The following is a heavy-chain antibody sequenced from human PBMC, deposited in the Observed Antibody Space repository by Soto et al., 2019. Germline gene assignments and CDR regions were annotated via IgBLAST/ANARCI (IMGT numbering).Heavy chain of an antibody. Sequence: QVQLVQSGAEVKKPESSVKVSCKASGGTFSSYTISWVRQAPGQGLEWMGRIIPILGIANYAQKFQGRVTITADKSTCTAYMELSSLRSEDTAVYYCAKDYGGKDGDYWGQGTLVTVSS. D-gene: IGHD4-17*01. V-gene: IGHV1-69*08. CDR2: IIPILGIA. CDR3: AKDYGGKDGDY. CDR1: GGTFSSYT. J-gene: IGHJ4*02.